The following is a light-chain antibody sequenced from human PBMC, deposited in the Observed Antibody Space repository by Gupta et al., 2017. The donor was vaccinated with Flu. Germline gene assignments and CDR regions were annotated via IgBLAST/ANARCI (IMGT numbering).Light chain of an antibody. CDR3: RQWNRYPFT. V-gene: IGKV1-9*01. CDR1: QGTSSY. CDR2: AAS. J-gene: IGKJ2*01. Sequence: PSVPSASVAYRVTITSRATQGTSSYFGWHQHKPVKAPKLLIYAASNAHSGLPSRISSSGSAANFTLIISILHPEDVATYCCRQWNRYPFTFGEGTKLEIK.